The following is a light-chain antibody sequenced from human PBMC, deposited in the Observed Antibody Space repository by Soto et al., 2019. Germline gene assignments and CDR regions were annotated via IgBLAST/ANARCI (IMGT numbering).Light chain of an antibody. V-gene: IGLV2-14*01. CDR2: EVS. J-gene: IGLJ1*01. CDR1: SSDVGGYNY. Sequence: QSVLTHPASVSGSPGQSITISCTGTSSDVGGYNYVSWYQQQSGKAPKLMIHEVSNRPSGVSNRFSGSKSGNTASLTISGLQAEDEADYYCSSYTSSRAYVFGIGTKVTV. CDR3: SSYTSSRAYV.